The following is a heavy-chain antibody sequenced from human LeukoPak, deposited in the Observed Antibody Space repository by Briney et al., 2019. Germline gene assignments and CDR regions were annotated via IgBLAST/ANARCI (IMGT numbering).Heavy chain of an antibody. CDR3: AKGSYYDSSGSFYFDY. CDR1: GFTFTDYA. Sequence: GGSLRLSCAASGFTFTDYAMSWVRQVPGKGLEWVSTISSSGHSTYYTDSVKGRFTVSRDNSKNTLYVQVNSLGTEDTAAYYCAKGSYYDSSGSFYFDYWGQGTLVTVSS. J-gene: IGHJ4*02. CDR2: ISSSGHST. D-gene: IGHD3-22*01. V-gene: IGHV3-23*01.